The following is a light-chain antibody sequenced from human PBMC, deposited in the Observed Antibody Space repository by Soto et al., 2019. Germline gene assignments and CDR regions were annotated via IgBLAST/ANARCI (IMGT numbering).Light chain of an antibody. CDR3: QQYGSSPPIT. CDR1: HSVSSSY. CDR2: GAS. J-gene: IGKJ5*01. Sequence: EIVLTQSPGTLSLSPGERATLSCRASHSVSSSYLAWYQQKPGQAPRLLIYGASSRATGIPDRFSGSGSGTDLTLTISRLEPEDFAVYYCQQYGSSPPITFGQGTRLEMK. V-gene: IGKV3-20*01.